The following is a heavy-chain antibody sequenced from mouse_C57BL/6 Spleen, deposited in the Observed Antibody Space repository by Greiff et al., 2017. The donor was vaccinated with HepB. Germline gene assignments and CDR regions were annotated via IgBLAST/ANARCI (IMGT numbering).Heavy chain of an antibody. CDR2: IYPRSGNT. Sequence: VKLMESGAELARPGASVKLSCKASGYTFTSYGISWVKQRTGQGLEWIGEIYPRSGNTYYNEKFKGKATLTADKSSSTAYMELRSLTSEDSAVDFCARWEDYYYAMDYWGQGTSVTVSS. CDR3: ARWEDYYYAMDY. V-gene: IGHV1-81*01. CDR1: GYTFTSYG. D-gene: IGHD4-1*01. J-gene: IGHJ4*01.